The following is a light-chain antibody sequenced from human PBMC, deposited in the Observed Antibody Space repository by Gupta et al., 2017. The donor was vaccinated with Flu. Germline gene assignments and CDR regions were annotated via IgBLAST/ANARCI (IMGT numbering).Light chain of an antibody. Sequence: DMVMIQSPLSLPVPPGEPASISCRSSQSLLHSNGYNYLDWYLQKPGHSPQLLIYLGSNRASGVPDRFSSSGSGTDFTLKISRGEAEDVWVYYCMQALQTQMYTFGQGTKLEIK. CDR3: MQALQTQMYT. J-gene: IGKJ2*01. V-gene: IGKV2-28*01. CDR1: QSLLHSNGYNY. CDR2: LGS.